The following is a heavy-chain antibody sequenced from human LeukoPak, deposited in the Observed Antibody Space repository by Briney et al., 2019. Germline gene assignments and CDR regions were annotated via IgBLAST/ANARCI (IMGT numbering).Heavy chain of an antibody. CDR1: GFTFGDYY. J-gene: IGHJ4*02. Sequence: GGSLRLSCAASGFTFGDYYMSWIRQAPGKGLEWVSHISSSSSYTNYADSVKGRFTISRDNAKDSLYLQMNSLRAEDTAVYYCARARYAAPVDYWGQGTLVTVSS. CDR3: ARARYAAPVDY. V-gene: IGHV3-11*05. D-gene: IGHD2-2*01. CDR2: ISSSSSYT.